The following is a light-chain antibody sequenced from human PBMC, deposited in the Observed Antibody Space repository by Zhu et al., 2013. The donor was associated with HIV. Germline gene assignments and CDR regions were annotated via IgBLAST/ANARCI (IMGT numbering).Light chain of an antibody. CDR1: QSVGND. Sequence: DIVLTQSPGTLSLSPGERATLSCRASQSVGNDLAWYHQRPGQAPRLLIYGASSRASDCPVRFSGSGSGTDFTLSISSLEPEDFAVYYCQQRSNWPPTFGQGTKVE. J-gene: IGKJ1*01. V-gene: IGKV3-11*01. CDR2: GAS. CDR3: QQRSNWPPT.